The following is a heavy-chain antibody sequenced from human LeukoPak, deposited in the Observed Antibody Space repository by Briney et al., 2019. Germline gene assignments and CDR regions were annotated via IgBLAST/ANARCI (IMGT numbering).Heavy chain of an antibody. D-gene: IGHD2-2*01. CDR3: ARGRGYCSSTSCLPYYFDY. CDR2: INHSGST. CDR1: GGSFSGYY. J-gene: IGHJ4*02. Sequence: SETLSLTCAVYGGSFSGYYWSWIRQPPGKGLEWIGEINHSGSTNYNPSLKSRVTISVDTSKNQFSLKLSSVTAADTAVYYCARGRGYCSSTSCLPYYFDYWGQGTLVTVSS. V-gene: IGHV4-34*01.